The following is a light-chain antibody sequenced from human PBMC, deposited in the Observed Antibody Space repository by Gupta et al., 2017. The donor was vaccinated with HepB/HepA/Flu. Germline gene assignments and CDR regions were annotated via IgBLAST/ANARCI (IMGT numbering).Light chain of an antibody. CDR1: QSVGSN. V-gene: IGKV3-15*01. J-gene: IGKJ5*01. CDR3: HQYKDWHQDGVA. CDR2: GVS. Sequence: EKVITQSPDTLSVSPGERATLSCRASQSVGSNLAWYQQKPGQAPRLLVYGVSTRATGIPDRFSGSGSGKEFTLTISSLQSEEFAVYYCHQYKDWHQDGVAFGQGTTVEIK.